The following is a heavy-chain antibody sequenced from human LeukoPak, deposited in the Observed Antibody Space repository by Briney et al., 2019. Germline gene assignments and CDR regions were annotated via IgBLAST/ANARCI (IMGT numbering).Heavy chain of an antibody. D-gene: IGHD6-13*01. J-gene: IGHJ3*02. CDR1: GGSISSYY. CDR3: ATASTGIAAAGGAFDI. Sequence: SETLSLTCTVSGGSISSYYWSWIRQPPGKGLEWIGYIYYSGSTNYNPSLKSRVTISVDTSKNQFSLKLSSVTAADTAVYYCATASTGIAAAGGAFDIWGQGTMVTVSS. CDR2: IYYSGST. V-gene: IGHV4-59*08.